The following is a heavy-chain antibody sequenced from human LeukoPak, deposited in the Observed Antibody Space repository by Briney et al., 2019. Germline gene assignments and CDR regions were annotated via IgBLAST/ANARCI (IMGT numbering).Heavy chain of an antibody. CDR3: VGPDSQFDC. CDR2: ISSNSLHI. J-gene: IGHJ4*02. D-gene: IGHD3-10*01. V-gene: IGHV3-21*01. Sequence: GGSLRLSCAASGFTFSSYAMSWVRQAPGKGLEWVSSISSNSLHIFYADSVKGRFTISRDNAKNSLYLQLNNLRAEDTAVYYCVGPDSQFDCWGQGILVTVSS. CDR1: GFTFSSYA.